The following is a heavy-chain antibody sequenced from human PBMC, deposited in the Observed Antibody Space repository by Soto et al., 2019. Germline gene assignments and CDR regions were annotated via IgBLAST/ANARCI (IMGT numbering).Heavy chain of an antibody. CDR2: MNPNSGNT. V-gene: IGHV1-8*01. CDR1: GYTFTSYD. D-gene: IGHD6-6*01. Sequence: ASVKVSCKASGYTFTSYDINWVRQATGQGLEWMGWMNPNSGNTGDAQKFQGRVTMTRNTSISTAYMELSSLRSEDTAVYYCARVGSIAANDAFDILGQGKMVTVS. J-gene: IGHJ3*02. CDR3: ARVGSIAANDAFDI.